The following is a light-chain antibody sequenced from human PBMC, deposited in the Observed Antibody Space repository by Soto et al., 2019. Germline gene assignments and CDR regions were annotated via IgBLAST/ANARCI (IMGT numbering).Light chain of an antibody. Sequence: QSVLTQPRSVSGAPGQSVIVSCTGTSSDVGGYNYVSWYQQNPGRAPKLMIYDVNKRPSGVPNRFSASKSDNTASLTISGLQADDEADYYCCSYAGNYTYVFGTGTKVTVL. V-gene: IGLV2-11*01. CDR3: CSYAGNYTYV. CDR2: DVN. J-gene: IGLJ1*01. CDR1: SSDVGGYNY.